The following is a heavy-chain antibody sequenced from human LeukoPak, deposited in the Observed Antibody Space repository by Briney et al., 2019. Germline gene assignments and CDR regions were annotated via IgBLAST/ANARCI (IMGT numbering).Heavy chain of an antibody. CDR1: GFTFRSYA. CDR3: ARDLYYYDSSGYLDY. J-gene: IGHJ4*02. D-gene: IGHD3-22*01. CDR2: ISYDGSNK. V-gene: IGHV3-30-3*01. Sequence: GGSLRLSCAASGFTFRSYAMHWVRQAPGKGLEWVAVISYDGSNKFYADSVRGRFTISRDNSKNTLYLQMNSLRDEDKAVYYCARDLYYYDSSGYLDYWGQGTPVTVSS.